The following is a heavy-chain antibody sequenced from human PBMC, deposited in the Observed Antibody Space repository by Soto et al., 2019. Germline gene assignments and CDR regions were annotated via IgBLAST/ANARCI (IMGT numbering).Heavy chain of an antibody. CDR3: ARGMLPYYYYGMDV. Sequence: PGESLKICWAASVVTFSVNDRSWVRQAPGKGLEWVSVIYSGGSTYYADSVKGRFTISRDNSKNTLYLQMNSLRAEDTAVYYCARGMLPYYYYGMDVWGQGTTVTVSS. J-gene: IGHJ6*02. D-gene: IGHD2-8*01. CDR1: VVTFSVND. V-gene: IGHV3-53*01. CDR2: IYSGGST.